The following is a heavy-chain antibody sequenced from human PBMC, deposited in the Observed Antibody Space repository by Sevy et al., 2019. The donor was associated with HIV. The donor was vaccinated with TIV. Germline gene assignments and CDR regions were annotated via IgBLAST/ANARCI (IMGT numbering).Heavy chain of an antibody. V-gene: IGHV1-2*02. CDR2: INPNSGDT. J-gene: IGHJ1*01. CDR3: ANTDCSIVNCYP. Sequence: ASVKVSCKASGYTFTAHYMHWVRQAPGQGLEWMGWINPNSGDTDYAQKFQGRVTMTRDTSLTTAYMELSSLTFDDTAVYYCANTDCSIVNCYPWGQGTLVTVSS. CDR1: GYTFTAHY. D-gene: IGHD2-2*01.